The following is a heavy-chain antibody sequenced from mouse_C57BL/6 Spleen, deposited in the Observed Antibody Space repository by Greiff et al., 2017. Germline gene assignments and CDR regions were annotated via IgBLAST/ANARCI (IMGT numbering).Heavy chain of an antibody. Sequence: VKLQQPGAELVKPGASVKVSCKASGYTFTSYWMHWVKQRPGQGLEWIGRIYPSDSDTNYHQKFQGKATLTVDKSSSTAYMQLSSLTSEDSAVYYWAIEGTRGFDDWGQGTTLTVSS. CDR3: AIEGTRGFDD. J-gene: IGHJ2*01. CDR1: GYTFTSYW. CDR2: IYPSDSDT. V-gene: IGHV1-74*01.